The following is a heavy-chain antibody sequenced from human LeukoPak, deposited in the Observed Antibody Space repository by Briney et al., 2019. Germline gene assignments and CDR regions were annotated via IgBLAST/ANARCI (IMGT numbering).Heavy chain of an antibody. D-gene: IGHD6-13*01. V-gene: IGHV1-2*02. J-gene: IGHJ1*01. CDR2: INPNSGGT. Sequence: ASVKVSCKASGYAFTGYYMHWVRQAPGQGLEWMGWINPNSGGTNYAQKFRGRVTMTRDTSISTAYMELSRLRSDDTAVYYCARGPAAGTDMQHWGQGTLVTVSS. CDR1: GYAFTGYY. CDR3: ARGPAAGTDMQH.